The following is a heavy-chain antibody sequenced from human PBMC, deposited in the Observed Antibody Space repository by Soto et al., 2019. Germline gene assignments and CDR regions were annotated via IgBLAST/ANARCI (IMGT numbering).Heavy chain of an antibody. CDR3: ARDGVTMIVVTDYYYYGMDV. CDR2: INPSGGSA. D-gene: IGHD3-22*01. J-gene: IGHJ6*02. CDR1: GYTFTSYY. Sequence: ASLKVSCKASGYTFTSYYMHWVRQAPGQGLEWMGIINPSGGSASYAQKFQGRVTMTRDTSTSTVYMELSSLRSEDTAVYYCARDGVTMIVVTDYYYYGMDVWGQGTTVTV. V-gene: IGHV1-46*01.